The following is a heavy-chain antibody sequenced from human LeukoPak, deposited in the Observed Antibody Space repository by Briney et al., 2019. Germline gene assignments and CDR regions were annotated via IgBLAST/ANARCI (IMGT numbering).Heavy chain of an antibody. CDR3: AKGHTDSEWLYFDS. CDR2: IRGSGDST. CDR1: GFTFSNYA. Sequence: GGSLRLSCAASGFTFSNYAISWVRQAPGKGLEWVSGIRGSGDSTYYADSVKGRFTTSRDNSKYTLYLQMNSLRAEDTAVYYCAKGHTDSEWLYFDSWGQGSLVTVSS. J-gene: IGHJ4*02. V-gene: IGHV3-23*01. D-gene: IGHD5-12*01.